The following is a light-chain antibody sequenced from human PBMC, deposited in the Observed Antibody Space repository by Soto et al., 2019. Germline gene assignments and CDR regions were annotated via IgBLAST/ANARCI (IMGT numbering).Light chain of an antibody. CDR3: QQYNTWRSIS. CDR1: QSVSSK. Sequence: EIVMTQSPATLSVSPGERATLSCRASQSVSSKLAWYQRKPGQAPRLLIYDTDTRAAGIPARFTGSGSGTDFTLTISSLQSEDFAVYYCQQYNTWRSISFGQGTRLEIK. J-gene: IGKJ5*01. V-gene: IGKV3-15*01. CDR2: DTD.